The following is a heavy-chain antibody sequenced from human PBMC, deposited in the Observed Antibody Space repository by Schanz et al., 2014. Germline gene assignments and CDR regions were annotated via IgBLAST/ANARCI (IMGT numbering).Heavy chain of an antibody. Sequence: VQLVESGGGLVKPGESLRLSCAASGFTFSAYWMAWVRQAPGKGLEWVAAINQAASVQYYVDSVKGRFTISRDNSKNTLYLQMSSLRAEDTALYYCAKDPHRDYGGKPQTFDIWGQGTMVTVSS. CDR1: GFTFSAYW. CDR2: INQAASVQ. D-gene: IGHD4-17*01. CDR3: AKDPHRDYGGKPQTFDI. V-gene: IGHV3-7*01. J-gene: IGHJ3*02.